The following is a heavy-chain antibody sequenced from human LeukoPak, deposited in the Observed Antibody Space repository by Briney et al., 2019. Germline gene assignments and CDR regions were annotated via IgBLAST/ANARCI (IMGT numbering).Heavy chain of an antibody. CDR2: ISSSGSTI. CDR1: GFTFSSYE. D-gene: IGHD3-10*01. CDR3: ASCRGTGSQLNAFDI. V-gene: IGHV3-48*03. J-gene: IGHJ3*02. Sequence: GGSLRLSCAASGFTFSSYEMNWVRQAPGKGLEWVSYISSSGSTIYYADSVKGRFTISRDNAKNSLYLQMNNLRAEDTAVYYCASCRGTGSQLNAFDIWGQGTMVTVSS.